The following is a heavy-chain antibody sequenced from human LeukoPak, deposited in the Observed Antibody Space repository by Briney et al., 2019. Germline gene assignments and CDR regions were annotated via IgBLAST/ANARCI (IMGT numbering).Heavy chain of an antibody. CDR1: GGSISSYY. CDR3: ARYVWGSYPTFEDY. CDR2: IYYSGST. J-gene: IGHJ4*02. V-gene: IGHV4-59*01. D-gene: IGHD3-16*02. Sequence: SETLSLTCTVSGGSISSYYWSWVRQPPGKGLEWVGYIYYSGSTNYNPSLKSRVTISVDTSKNQFSLKLSSVTAADTAVYYCARYVWGSYPTFEDYWGQGTLVTVSS.